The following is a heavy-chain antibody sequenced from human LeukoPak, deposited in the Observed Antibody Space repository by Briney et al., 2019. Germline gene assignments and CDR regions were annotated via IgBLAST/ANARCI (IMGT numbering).Heavy chain of an antibody. D-gene: IGHD6-19*01. J-gene: IGHJ4*02. CDR3: ARQGYSSGWHKGFDY. Sequence: SETLSLTCTVSGRSISSYYWSWIRQPPGKGLEWIGYIYYSGSTNYNPSLKSRVTISVDTSKNQFSLKLSSVTAADTAVYYCARQGYSSGWHKGFDYWGQGTLVTVSS. V-gene: IGHV4-59*08. CDR2: IYYSGST. CDR1: GRSISSYY.